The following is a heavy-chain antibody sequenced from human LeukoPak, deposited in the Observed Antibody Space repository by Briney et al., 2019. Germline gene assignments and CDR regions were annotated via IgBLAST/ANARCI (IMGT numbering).Heavy chain of an antibody. J-gene: IGHJ5*02. V-gene: IGHV1-18*01. CDR1: GYTFTSYG. CDR2: ISAYNGNT. D-gene: IGHD1-26*01. CDR3: ARDLIVGATNWFDP. Sequence: GASVKVSCKASGYTFTSYGISWVRQAPEQGLEWMGWISAYNGNTNYAQKLQGRVTMTTDTSTSTAYMELRSLRSDDTAVYYCARDLIVGATNWFDPWGQGTLVTVSS.